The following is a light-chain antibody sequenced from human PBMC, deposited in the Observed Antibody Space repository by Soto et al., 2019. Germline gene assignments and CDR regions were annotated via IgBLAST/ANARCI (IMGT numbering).Light chain of an antibody. CDR3: QQRSNWPLT. J-gene: IGKJ4*01. V-gene: IGKV3-11*01. CDR1: QSVNSY. Sequence: EIVLTQSPATLSLSPGERATLSCRASQSVNSYLAWYQQKPGQAPRLLIYDASNRATGIPARFSGSGSGTDCALIISSLEPEDLADYYCQQRSNWPLTFGGGTKVEIK. CDR2: DAS.